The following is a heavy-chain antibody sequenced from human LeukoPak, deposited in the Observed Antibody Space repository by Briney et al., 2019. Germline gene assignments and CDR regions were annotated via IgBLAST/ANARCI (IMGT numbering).Heavy chain of an antibody. CDR2: ISISDSYI. V-gene: IGHV3-21*01. CDR3: ARDRFSGLQLLYFDY. CDR1: GFTFSSYA. J-gene: IGHJ4*02. Sequence: PGGSLRLSCAASGFTFSSYAMHWVRQAPGKGLEWVSSISISDSYIYYADSVKGRFTISRDNAKNSLYLQMNNLRAEDTAVYYCARDRFSGLQLLYFDYWAREPWSPSPQ. D-gene: IGHD5-24*01.